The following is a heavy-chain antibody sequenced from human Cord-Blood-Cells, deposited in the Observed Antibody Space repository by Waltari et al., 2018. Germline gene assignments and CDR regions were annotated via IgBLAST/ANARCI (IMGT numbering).Heavy chain of an antibody. CDR3: ARGENYYDSSGYYY. Sequence: VQLVGSGGGVVQPGRSLRLSCAASGFIYSSYAAHWVCQAPGKGLVWVAVISYDGSNRYYADSVKGRFNLSRDNSKNTLYLQMNSLRAEDTAVYYCARGENYYDSSGYYYWGQGTLVTVSS. D-gene: IGHD3-22*01. J-gene: IGHJ4*02. V-gene: IGHV3-30*04. CDR1: GFIYSSYA. CDR2: ISYDGSNR.